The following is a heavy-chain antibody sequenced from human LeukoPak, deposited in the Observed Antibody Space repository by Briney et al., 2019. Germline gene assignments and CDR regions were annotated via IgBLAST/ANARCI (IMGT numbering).Heavy chain of an antibody. Sequence: GGSLRLSCAASGFTLSSNYMSWVRQTPGKGLEWVSVIYSGGNTRYIDSVKGRFTISRDNSKNTLYLQMNNLRAEDTAMYYCARDGGGVLGYWGQGTLVTVSS. CDR2: IYSGGNT. J-gene: IGHJ4*02. D-gene: IGHD2-8*02. V-gene: IGHV3-53*01. CDR3: ARDGGGVLGY. CDR1: GFTLSSNY.